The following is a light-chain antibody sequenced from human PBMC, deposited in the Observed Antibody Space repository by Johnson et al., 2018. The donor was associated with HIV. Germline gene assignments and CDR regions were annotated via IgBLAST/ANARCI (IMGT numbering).Light chain of an antibody. CDR1: SSNIGNNY. Sequence: QSMLTQSPSVSAAPGQKVTISCSGSSSNIGNNYVSWYQQLPGTAPKLLVYDNNKRPSGIPDRFSGSKSGTSATLGITGLQTGDEADYYCGTWDSSLSVFYVFGTGTKVTVL. CDR3: GTWDSSLSVFYV. CDR2: DNN. V-gene: IGLV1-51*01. J-gene: IGLJ1*01.